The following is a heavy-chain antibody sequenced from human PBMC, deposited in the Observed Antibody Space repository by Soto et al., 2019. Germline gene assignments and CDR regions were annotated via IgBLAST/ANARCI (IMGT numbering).Heavy chain of an antibody. CDR3: ARDSGSSSDYYGMDV. CDR2: ISSSSSYI. J-gene: IGHJ6*02. V-gene: IGHV3-21*01. Sequence: PGGSLRLSCAASGFIFTSYSMNWARQAPGKGLEWVSSISSSSSYIYCADSVKGRFTISRDNAKNSLYLQMSSLRAEDTAVYYCARDSGSSSDYYGMDVWGQGTTVTVSS. D-gene: IGHD6-13*01. CDR1: GFIFTSYS.